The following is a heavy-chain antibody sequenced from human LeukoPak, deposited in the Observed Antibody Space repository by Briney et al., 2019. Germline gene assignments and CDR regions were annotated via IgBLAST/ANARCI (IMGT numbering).Heavy chain of an antibody. D-gene: IGHD3-3*01. V-gene: IGHV3-23*01. CDR1: GFTVTSNY. CDR2: INGGGGRT. CDR3: ARDITIFGEPDY. Sequence: GGSLRLSCAASGFTVTSNYMSWVRQAPWKGLEWVSSINGGGGRTYYADSVKGRFTISRDNSKNTLYLEMDSLRAEDTALYYCARDITIFGEPDYWGQGILVTVSS. J-gene: IGHJ4*02.